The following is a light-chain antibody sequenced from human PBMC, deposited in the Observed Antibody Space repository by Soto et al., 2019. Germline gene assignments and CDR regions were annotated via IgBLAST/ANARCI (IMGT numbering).Light chain of an antibody. J-gene: IGLJ3*02. Sequence: QSALTQPRSVSGSPAQSVTISCTGTSSDVGGYNHVSWYQQHPGRAPKLMIYDVSKLPSGVPDRFAGSQSGNTASLTISGLPTEDEADYYCCSYAGSYTWVFGGGTKLTVL. V-gene: IGLV2-11*01. CDR3: CSYAGSYTWV. CDR2: DVS. CDR1: SSDVGGYNH.